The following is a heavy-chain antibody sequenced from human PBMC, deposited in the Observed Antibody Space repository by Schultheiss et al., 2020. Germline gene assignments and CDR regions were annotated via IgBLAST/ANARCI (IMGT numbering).Heavy chain of an antibody. CDR3: ARWHSSGYAEDY. Sequence: SETLSLTCAVYGGSFSGYYWSWIRQPPGKGLEWIGEINHSGSTNYNPSVKSRVTISVDTSKNQFSLKLKSVTAADTAVYYCARWHSSGYAEDYWGQGTLVTVSS. CDR2: INHSGST. D-gene: IGHD3-9*01. J-gene: IGHJ4*02. CDR1: GGSFSGYY. V-gene: IGHV4-34*01.